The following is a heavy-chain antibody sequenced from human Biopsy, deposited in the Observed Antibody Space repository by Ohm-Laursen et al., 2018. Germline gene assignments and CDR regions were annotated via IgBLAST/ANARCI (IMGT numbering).Heavy chain of an antibody. CDR2: MIPSSGKT. J-gene: IGHJ5*02. CDR1: GYTFGNYG. D-gene: IGHD6-6*01. CDR3: ARGYSRRVSIFEASIYWFDT. Sequence: ASVKVSCNASGYTFGNYGVSWVRQAPGQGLEWMGWMIPSSGKTGYAQRFQGRVTLTMNTSISTAYMELSGLRSEDTAVYFCARGYSRRVSIFEASIYWFDTWGQGTLVTVSS. V-gene: IGHV1-8*02.